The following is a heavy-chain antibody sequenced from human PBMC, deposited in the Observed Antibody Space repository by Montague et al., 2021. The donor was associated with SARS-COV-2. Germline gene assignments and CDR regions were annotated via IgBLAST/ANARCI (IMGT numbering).Heavy chain of an antibody. Sequence: SDSLSLTHAPYDRSFSGYYRNWIRQPPGKGLEWIGEISHGGTTNYNPSLKSRATISLDKSKSQFSLKLTSVTAADTAIYYCGRGRKVVPWFRYYDMDVWGQGTTVTVSS. CDR3: GRGRKVVPWFRYYDMDV. CDR1: DRSFSGYY. J-gene: IGHJ6*02. D-gene: IGHD1-14*01. CDR2: ISHGGTT. V-gene: IGHV4-34*01.